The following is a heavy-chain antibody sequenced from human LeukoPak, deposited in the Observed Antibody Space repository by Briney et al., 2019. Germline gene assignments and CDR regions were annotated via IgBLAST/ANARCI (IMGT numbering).Heavy chain of an antibody. Sequence: GASVKVSCKASGYTFTSYYMHWVRQAPGQGLEWMGWISAYNGNTNYAQKLQGRVTMTTDTSTSTAYMELRSLRSDDTAVYYCARDSPARGAFDIWGQGTMVTVSS. CDR1: GYTFTSYY. CDR3: ARDSPARGAFDI. D-gene: IGHD6-6*01. V-gene: IGHV1-18*04. J-gene: IGHJ3*02. CDR2: ISAYNGNT.